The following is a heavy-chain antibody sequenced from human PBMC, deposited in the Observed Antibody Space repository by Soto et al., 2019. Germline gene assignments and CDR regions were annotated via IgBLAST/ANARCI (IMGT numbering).Heavy chain of an antibody. Sequence: ASVKVSCKASGYTFTSYDINRVRQATGQGLEWMGWMNPNSGNTGYAQKLQGRVTMTTDTSTSTAYMELRSLRSDDTAVYYCARDMGNYDSSGYYWNDAFDIWGQGTMVTVSS. CDR2: MNPNSGNT. V-gene: IGHV1-8*01. CDR3: ARDMGNYDSSGYYWNDAFDI. D-gene: IGHD3-22*01. J-gene: IGHJ3*02. CDR1: GYTFTSYD.